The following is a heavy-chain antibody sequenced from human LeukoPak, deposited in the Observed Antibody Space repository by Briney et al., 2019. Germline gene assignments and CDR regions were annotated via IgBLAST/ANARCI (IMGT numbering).Heavy chain of an antibody. CDR1: GYTFTGYY. Sequence: ASVKVSCKASGYTFTGYYMHWVRQAPGRGLEWMGWINPNSGGTNYAQKFQGRVTMTRDTSISTAYMELSRLRSDDTAVYYCATLGIAARRGDYWGQGTLVTVSS. V-gene: IGHV1-2*02. D-gene: IGHD6-6*01. CDR3: ATLGIAARRGDY. CDR2: INPNSGGT. J-gene: IGHJ4*02.